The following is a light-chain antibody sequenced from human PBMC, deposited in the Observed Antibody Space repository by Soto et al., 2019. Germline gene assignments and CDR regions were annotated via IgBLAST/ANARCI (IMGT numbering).Light chain of an antibody. CDR3: AAWDDRLNGPSYV. CDR2: TNN. Sequence: QSVLTQPPSVSGTPGQTVTISCSGSTSNIGSNPVNWYQQLPGTAPRLLISTNNQRPSGVPDRFSGSRSGTSASLAISGLHSEDEADYYCAAWDDRLNGPSYVFGTGTKVNVL. CDR1: TSNIGSNP. V-gene: IGLV1-44*01. J-gene: IGLJ1*01.